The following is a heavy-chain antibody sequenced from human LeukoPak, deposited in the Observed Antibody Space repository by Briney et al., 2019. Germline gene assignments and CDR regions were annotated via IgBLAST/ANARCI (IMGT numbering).Heavy chain of an antibody. D-gene: IGHD2-15*01. Sequence: SQTLSLTCTVSGGSISNGGYYWSWIRQHPGKGLEWIGYIYYSGSTYYNPSLKSRVTISVDTSKNQFSLKLSSVTAADTAVYYCARDTPRYCSGGSCYRYWYFDYWGQGTLVTVSS. V-gene: IGHV4-31*03. CDR1: GGSISNGGYY. CDR2: IYYSGST. J-gene: IGHJ4*02. CDR3: ARDTPRYCSGGSCYRYWYFDY.